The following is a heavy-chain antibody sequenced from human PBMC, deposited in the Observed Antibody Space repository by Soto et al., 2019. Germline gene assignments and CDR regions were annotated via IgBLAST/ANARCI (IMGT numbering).Heavy chain of an antibody. CDR2: IYYSGST. J-gene: IGHJ4*02. D-gene: IGHD6-25*01. Sequence: PSETLSLTCTVSGGSISSYYWSWIRQPPGKGLEWIGYIYYSGSTNYNPSLKSRVTISVDTSKNQFSLKLSSVTAADTAVYYCARQYSSGSWMDFDYWGQGTLVTVSS. CDR3: ARQYSSGSWMDFDY. CDR1: GGSISSYY. V-gene: IGHV4-59*08.